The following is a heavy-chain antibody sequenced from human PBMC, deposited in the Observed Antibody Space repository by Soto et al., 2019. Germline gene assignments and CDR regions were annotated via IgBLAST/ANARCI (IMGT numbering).Heavy chain of an antibody. J-gene: IGHJ6*02. CDR2: IVGGSGNT. V-gene: IGHV1-58*01. D-gene: IGHD1-26*01. Sequence: MQLVQSGPEVKKPGTSVKVSCKASGFTFSTSAVQWVRQARGQRPEWMGWIVGGSGNTNYAQNSQERVIITRDMSTSTVYMELSSLRSDDTAVYFCAARRSGLYAMDVWCQGTTVTVSS. CDR3: AARRSGLYAMDV. CDR1: GFTFSTSA.